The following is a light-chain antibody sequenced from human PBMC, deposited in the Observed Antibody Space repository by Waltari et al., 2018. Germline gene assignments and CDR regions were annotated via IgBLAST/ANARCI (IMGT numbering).Light chain of an antibody. CDR2: INN. CDR3: AAWDDTLNGVV. V-gene: IGLV1-44*01. J-gene: IGLJ2*01. CDR1: SSNIGSNT. Sequence: QSVLTQPPSASGTPGQRVTISCSGSSSNIGSNTINWYQQLPGTAPKLLIYINNHRPSGLPDRFSGSKSVTAASLSISGLQSEDEADYYCAAWDDTLNGVVFGGGTKLTVL.